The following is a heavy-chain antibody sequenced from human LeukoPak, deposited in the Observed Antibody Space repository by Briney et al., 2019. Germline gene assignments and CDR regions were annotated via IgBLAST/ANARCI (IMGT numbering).Heavy chain of an antibody. Sequence: ASVKVSCKASGYSFIGYHMHWVRQAPGQGLEWMGWINPNSGGTNYAQKFQGRVTMTRDTSISTAYMELSRLRSDDTAVYYCARTQRRGYSGYAYDYWGQGTLVTVSS. V-gene: IGHV1-2*02. CDR2: INPNSGGT. J-gene: IGHJ4*02. CDR1: GYSFIGYH. D-gene: IGHD5-12*01. CDR3: ARTQRRGYSGYAYDY.